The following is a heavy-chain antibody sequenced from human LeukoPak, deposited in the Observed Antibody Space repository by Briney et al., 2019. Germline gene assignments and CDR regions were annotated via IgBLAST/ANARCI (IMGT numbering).Heavy chain of an antibody. V-gene: IGHV3-64*04. CDR2: ISSNGGST. CDR3: ARDHKDYLVDY. Sequence: GGSLRLSCSASGFTFSSYAMHWVRQAPGKGLEYVSAISSNGGSTYYADSVKGRFTISRDNSKNTLYLQMNSLRAEDTAVYYCARDHKDYLVDYWGQGTLVTVSS. D-gene: IGHD2/OR15-2a*01. J-gene: IGHJ4*02. CDR1: GFTFSSYA.